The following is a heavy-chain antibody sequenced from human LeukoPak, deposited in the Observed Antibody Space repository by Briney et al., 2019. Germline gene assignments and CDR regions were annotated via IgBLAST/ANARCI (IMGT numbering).Heavy chain of an antibody. CDR1: GFTFSNYW. J-gene: IGHJ4*02. D-gene: IGHD4-17*01. CDR2: INSDGSST. Sequence: GGSLRLSCAASGFTFSNYWMHWVRQAPGKGLVWVSRINSDGSSTTSAGSVKGRFTISRDNAKNTLYLQMNSLRAEDTAVYYCAKGGATVIDYWGQGTLVTVSS. V-gene: IGHV3-74*01. CDR3: AKGGATVIDY.